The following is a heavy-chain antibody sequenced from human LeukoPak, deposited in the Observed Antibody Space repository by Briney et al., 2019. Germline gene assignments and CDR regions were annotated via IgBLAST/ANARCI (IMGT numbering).Heavy chain of an antibody. CDR3: ARLYSRVGPFDY. J-gene: IGHJ4*02. D-gene: IGHD5-18*01. V-gene: IGHV3-21*01. CDR1: GFTFSSYS. CDR2: ISSSSPYI. Sequence: GGSRRLSCAASGFTFSSYSMNWVRQAPGKGLEWVASISSSSPYIYYTDSVKGRFTISRDNAKNSLYLQMNSLRAEDTAVYYCARLYSRVGPFDYWGQGTLVTVSS.